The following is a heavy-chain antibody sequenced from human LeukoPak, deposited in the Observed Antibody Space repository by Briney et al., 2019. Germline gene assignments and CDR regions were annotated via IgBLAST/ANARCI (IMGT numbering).Heavy chain of an antibody. V-gene: IGHV1-69*02. D-gene: IGHD4-23*01. J-gene: IGHJ4*02. CDR1: GGTFSSYT. CDR2: IVPILGIA. Sequence: SVKVSCKASGGTFSSYTISWVRQAPGQGLEWMGRIVPILGIANYAQKFQGRVTITADKSTSTAYMELSSLRSEDTAVYYCARHWLRWPYYFDYWGQGTLVTVSS. CDR3: ARHWLRWPYYFDY.